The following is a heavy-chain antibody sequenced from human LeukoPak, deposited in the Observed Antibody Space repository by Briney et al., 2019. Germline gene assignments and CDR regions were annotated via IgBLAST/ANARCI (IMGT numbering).Heavy chain of an antibody. V-gene: IGHV3-15*01. CDR1: GFTFSNAW. J-gene: IGHJ4*02. CDR2: IKSKTDGGTA. D-gene: IGHD1-26*01. CDR3: TTAPRLLVGPTGDHY. Sequence: PGGPLRLSCAASGFTFSNAWMSWVRQAPGKGLEWVGRIKSKTDGGTADYAAPVKGRFTISRDDSKNTLHLQMNSLKTEDTAVYYCTTAPRLLVGPTGDHYWGQGTLVTVSS.